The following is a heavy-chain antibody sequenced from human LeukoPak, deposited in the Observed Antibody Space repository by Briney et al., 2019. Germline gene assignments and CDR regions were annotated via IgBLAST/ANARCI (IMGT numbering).Heavy chain of an antibody. CDR1: GGSFSGYY. CDR2: INHSGST. J-gene: IGHJ6*03. D-gene: IGHD2-2*01. CDR3: ARGRHCSSTSCYRIRYYYYYMDV. V-gene: IGHV4-34*01. Sequence: SETLSLTCAVSGGSFSGYYWSWIRQPPGKGLEWIGEINHSGSTNYNPSLKSRVTISVDTSKNQSSLKLSSVTAADTAVYYCARGRHCSSTSCYRIRYYYYYMDVWGKGTTVTVSS.